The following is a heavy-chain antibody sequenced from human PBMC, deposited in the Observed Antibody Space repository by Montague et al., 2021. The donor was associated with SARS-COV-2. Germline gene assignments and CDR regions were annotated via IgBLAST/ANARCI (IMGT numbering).Heavy chain of an antibody. Sequence: SLRLSCAASVFTFSSYWISLLRQAPVKGLEWVANIQQEGSKKYYVDSVKGRFTISRDNAKKSLYLQMNSLRAEDTAVYYCARDLSGSQYLYYFDYWGQGTLVTVSS. V-gene: IGHV3-7*01. J-gene: IGHJ4*02. CDR3: ARDLSGSQYLYYFDY. D-gene: IGHD3-3*01. CDR1: VFTFSSYW. CDR2: IQQEGSKK.